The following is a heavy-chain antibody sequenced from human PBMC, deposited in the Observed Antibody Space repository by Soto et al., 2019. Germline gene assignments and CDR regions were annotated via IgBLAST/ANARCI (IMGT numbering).Heavy chain of an antibody. V-gene: IGHV4-31*03. D-gene: IGHD3-10*01. CDR3: ARARMVRGIIYYYGMDV. CDR1: GGSISSDGNY. Sequence: QVQLQESGPGLVKSSQTLSLTCTVSGGSISSDGNYWSWIRQHPGKGLEWIGYIYYSGSTNYNPSLKSRVTISVATSKNQFSPKLNSVTAADTAVYYCARARMVRGIIYYYGMDVWGQGTTVTVSS. CDR2: IYYSGST. J-gene: IGHJ6*02.